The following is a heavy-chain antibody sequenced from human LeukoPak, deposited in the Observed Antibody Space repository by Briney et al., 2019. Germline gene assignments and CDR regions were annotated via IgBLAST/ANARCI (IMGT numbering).Heavy chain of an antibody. CDR3: ARDLFNGPPGFDY. V-gene: IGHV1-2*02. Sequence: ASVKVSCKASGYTFTGYYMHWVRQAPGQGLEWMGYINPNTGGTNYAQKFQGRVTMTRDTSISTAYMELSRLRSDDTAVYFCARDLFNGPPGFDYWGQGALVTVSS. CDR1: GYTFTGYY. J-gene: IGHJ4*02. CDR2: INPNTGGT. D-gene: IGHD2-8*01.